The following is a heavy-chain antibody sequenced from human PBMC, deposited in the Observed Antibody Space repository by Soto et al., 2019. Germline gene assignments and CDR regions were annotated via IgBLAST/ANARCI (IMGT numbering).Heavy chain of an antibody. Sequence: QVQLVQSGAEVKKPGASVKVSCKVSGYALTELSMHWVRQAPGKGLEWMGGFDPEDGETIYAQKFQGRVTMTEDTSTDTAYMELSSLRSEDTAVYYCATGRGLRDDYDILWPLGPWGQGTLVTVSS. D-gene: IGHD3-9*01. CDR2: FDPEDGET. V-gene: IGHV1-24*01. CDR3: ATGRGLRDDYDILWPLGP. J-gene: IGHJ5*02. CDR1: GYALTELS.